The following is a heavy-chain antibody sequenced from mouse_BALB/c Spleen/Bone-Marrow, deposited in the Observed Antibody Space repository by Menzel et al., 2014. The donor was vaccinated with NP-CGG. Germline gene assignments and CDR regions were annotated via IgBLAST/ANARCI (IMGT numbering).Heavy chain of an antibody. CDR1: GYTFTDYA. Sequence: QVHLQQPGPELVRPGVSVKISCKGSGYTFTDYAMHWVKRSHAKSLEWIGLISTFSGNTNYNQKFKGKATMTVDKSSSTAYMELARLTSEDSAIYYCARGDYRYDETMDYWGQGTSVTVSS. J-gene: IGHJ4*01. CDR2: ISTFSGNT. CDR3: ARGDYRYDETMDY. D-gene: IGHD2-14*01. V-gene: IGHV1S137*01.